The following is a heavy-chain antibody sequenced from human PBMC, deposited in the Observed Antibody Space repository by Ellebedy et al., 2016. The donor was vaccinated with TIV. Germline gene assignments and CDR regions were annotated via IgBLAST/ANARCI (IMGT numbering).Heavy chain of an antibody. Sequence: MPGGSLRLSCAVYGGSFSGYYWSWIRQPPGKGLEWIGYIYYSGSTNYNPSLKSRVTISVDTSKNQFSLKLSSVTAADTAVYYCARFEYGGKKHPGNFDYWGQGTLVTVSS. CDR1: GGSFSGYY. CDR2: IYYSGST. D-gene: IGHD4-23*01. CDR3: ARFEYGGKKHPGNFDY. J-gene: IGHJ4*02. V-gene: IGHV4-59*08.